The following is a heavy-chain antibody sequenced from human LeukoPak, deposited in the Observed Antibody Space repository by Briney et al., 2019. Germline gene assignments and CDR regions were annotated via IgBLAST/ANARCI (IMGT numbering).Heavy chain of an antibody. CDR1: GLTFSSYE. V-gene: IGHV3-48*03. Sequence: GGSLRLSCAASGLTFSSYEMSSVHQAPGTGLEWISYISSSGSTIYYADSVKGRFTISRDSAKNSLYLQMNSLRAEDTAVYYCARDLDNWNDRSYFDYWGQGTLVTVSS. J-gene: IGHJ4*02. CDR2: ISSSGSTI. CDR3: ARDLDNWNDRSYFDY. D-gene: IGHD1-20*01.